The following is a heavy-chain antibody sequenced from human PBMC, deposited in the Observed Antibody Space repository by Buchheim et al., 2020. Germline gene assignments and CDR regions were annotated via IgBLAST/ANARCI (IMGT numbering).Heavy chain of an antibody. CDR1: GFTFSNYW. CDR3: ARGPTVTAIRIWFDP. CDR2: IKADGSEK. D-gene: IGHD4-11*01. J-gene: IGHJ5*02. Sequence: EVQLVESGGGLAQPGGSLRLSCAASGFTFSNYWMNWVRQAPGKGLEWVADIKADGSEKYYVDSVKGRFTISRDNAKNSLYLQMNSLRDEDTAVYYCARGPTVTAIRIWFDPWGQGTL. V-gene: IGHV3-7*01.